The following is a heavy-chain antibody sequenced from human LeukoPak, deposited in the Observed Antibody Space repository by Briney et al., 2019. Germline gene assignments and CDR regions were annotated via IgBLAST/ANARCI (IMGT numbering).Heavy chain of an antibody. J-gene: IGHJ3*02. CDR1: GYTFTSYG. CDR2: ISAYNGNT. D-gene: IGHD6-19*01. CDR3: ATAKYSSGWYGAFDI. V-gene: IGHV1-18*01. Sequence: ASVKVSCKASGYTFTSYGISWVRQAPGQGLEWMGWISAYNGNTNYAQKLQGRVTMTTDTSTSTAYMELRSLRSDDTAVYYCATAKYSSGWYGAFDIWGQGTMVTVSS.